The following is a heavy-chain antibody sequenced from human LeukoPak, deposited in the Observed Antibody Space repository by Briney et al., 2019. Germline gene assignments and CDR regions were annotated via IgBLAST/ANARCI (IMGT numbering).Heavy chain of an antibody. CDR2: INSDGSST. CDR1: GFTFSSYW. V-gene: IGHV3-74*01. CDR3: ATGFFYYYYMDV. J-gene: IGHJ6*03. Sequence: GGSLRLSCAASGFTFSSYWMHWVRQAPGRGLVWVSRINSDGSSTTYADSVKGRFTISRDNAKNTLYLQMNSLRAEDTAVYYCATGFFYYYYMDVWGKGTTVTVSS. D-gene: IGHD3-10*01.